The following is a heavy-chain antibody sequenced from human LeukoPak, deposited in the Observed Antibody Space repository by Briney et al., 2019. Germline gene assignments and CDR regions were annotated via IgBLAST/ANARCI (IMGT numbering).Heavy chain of an antibody. CDR3: AKDILRYAGIVDY. CDR1: GFTFSSYG. CDR2: ISYDGSNK. J-gene: IGHJ4*02. Sequence: GGSLRLSCAASGFTFSSYGMHWVRQAPGKGLEWVAVISYDGSNKYYADSVKGRFTISRDNAKNSLYLQMNSLRAEDTALYYCAKDILRYAGIVDYWGQGTLVTVSS. D-gene: IGHD3-10*01. V-gene: IGHV3-30*18.